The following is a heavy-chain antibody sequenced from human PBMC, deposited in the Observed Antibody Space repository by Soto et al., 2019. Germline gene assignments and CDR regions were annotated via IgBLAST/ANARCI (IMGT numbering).Heavy chain of an antibody. CDR1: CASISSGDYF. Sequence: LSLTCTVSCASISSGDYFWSWIRQPPGKGLEWIGYIYDSGSSYYNPSLKSRITMSVDTSKNQFSLKLSSVTAADTAVYFCAREKGYISGPKNFDYWGQGTLVTVSS. CDR2: IYDSGSS. D-gene: IGHD5-12*01. CDR3: AREKGYISGPKNFDY. V-gene: IGHV4-30-4*01. J-gene: IGHJ4*02.